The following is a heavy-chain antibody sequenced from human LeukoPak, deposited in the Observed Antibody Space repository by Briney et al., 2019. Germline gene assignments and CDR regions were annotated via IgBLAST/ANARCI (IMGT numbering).Heavy chain of an antibody. CDR3: SRRFDC. J-gene: IGHJ4*02. Sequence: GGSLRLSCAASGFTFSTHWMHWVRQAPGKGLEWVSYIDGSGDTIYYADSVKGRFTISRDNAKNSLDLQMNSLRDEDTAVYYCSRRFDCWGQGTLVTVSS. CDR1: GFTFSTHW. CDR2: IDGSGDTI. V-gene: IGHV3-48*02.